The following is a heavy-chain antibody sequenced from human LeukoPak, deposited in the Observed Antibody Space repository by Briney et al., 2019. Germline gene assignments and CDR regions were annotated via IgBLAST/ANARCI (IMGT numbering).Heavy chain of an antibody. J-gene: IGHJ6*03. Sequence: SETLSLTCAVSGYSISSGYYWVWIRQPPGKGLEWIGSIYHSGSTYYNPSLKSRVTISVDTSKNQFSLKLSSVTAADTAVYYCARHAGKVRGHYYYYYYYMDVWGKGTTVTVSS. CDR3: ARHAGKVRGHYYYYYYYMDV. V-gene: IGHV4-38-2*01. D-gene: IGHD3-10*01. CDR2: IYHSGST. CDR1: GYSISSGYY.